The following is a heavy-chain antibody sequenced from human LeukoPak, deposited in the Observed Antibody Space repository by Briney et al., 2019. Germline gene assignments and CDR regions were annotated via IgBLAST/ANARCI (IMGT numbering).Heavy chain of an antibody. D-gene: IGHD3-10*01. J-gene: IGHJ4*02. CDR3: ARVRYGSGSYYFDN. Sequence: SETLSLTCIVSGGSVSNASYYWSWIRQPPGKGLDWIGYVYDSGSTNYSPSLQSRVTVSVDTSKNQFSLKLTSVTAADTAVYYCARVRYGSGSYYFDNWGQGTLVSVSS. V-gene: IGHV4-61*01. CDR2: VYDSGST. CDR1: GGSVSNASYY.